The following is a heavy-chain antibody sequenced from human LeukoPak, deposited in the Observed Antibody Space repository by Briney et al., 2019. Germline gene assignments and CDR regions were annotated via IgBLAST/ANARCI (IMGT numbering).Heavy chain of an antibody. D-gene: IGHD6-13*01. V-gene: IGHV1-69*13. CDR3: ARATIAAAGKYYFDY. CDR2: IIPIFGTA. J-gene: IGHJ4*02. CDR1: GGTFSSYA. Sequence: SVKVSCTASGGTFSSYAISWVRQAPGQGLEWMGGIIPIFGTANYAQKFQGRVTITADESTSTAYMELSSLRSEDTAVYYCARATIAAAGKYYFDYWGQGTLVTVSS.